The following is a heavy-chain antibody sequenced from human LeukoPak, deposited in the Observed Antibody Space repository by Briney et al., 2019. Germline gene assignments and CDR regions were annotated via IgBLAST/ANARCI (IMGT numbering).Heavy chain of an antibody. CDR1: GYTFTGYY. Sequence: ASVKVSCKASGYTFTGYYMHWVRQAPGQGLEWMGWINPNSGGANYAQKFRGRVTMTRDTSISTAYMELSRLRSDDTAVYYCARYCSSTGCSIYNWFDRWGQGTLVTVSS. CDR2: INPNSGGA. D-gene: IGHD2-2*01. V-gene: IGHV1-2*02. CDR3: ARYCSSTGCSIYNWFDR. J-gene: IGHJ5*02.